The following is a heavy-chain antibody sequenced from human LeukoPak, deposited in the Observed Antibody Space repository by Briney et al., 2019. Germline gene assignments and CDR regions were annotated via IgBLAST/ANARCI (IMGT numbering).Heavy chain of an antibody. Sequence: SSETLSLTCTVSGGSISSYYWSWIRQPAGKGLEWIGRIYTSGSTNYNPSLKSRVTISVDKSKNQCSLKLSSVTAADTAVYYCARYDCGGACYLDYWGQGTLVTVSS. J-gene: IGHJ4*02. CDR3: ARYDCGGACYLDY. D-gene: IGHD2-21*02. CDR2: IYTSGST. CDR1: GGSISSYY. V-gene: IGHV4-4*07.